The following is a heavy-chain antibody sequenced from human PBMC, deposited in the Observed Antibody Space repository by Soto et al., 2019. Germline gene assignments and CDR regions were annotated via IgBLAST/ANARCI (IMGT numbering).Heavy chain of an antibody. CDR3: AKDSDGFVVVVAAQLDY. CDR1: GFTFSSYA. V-gene: IGHV3-30-3*01. J-gene: IGHJ4*02. D-gene: IGHD2-15*01. Sequence: GGSLRLSCAASGFTFSSYAMHWVRQAPGKGLEWVAVISYDGSKKYYADSVKGRFTISRDNSKNTLYLQMNSLRAEDTAVYYCAKDSDGFVVVVAAQLDYWGQGTLVTVSS. CDR2: ISYDGSKK.